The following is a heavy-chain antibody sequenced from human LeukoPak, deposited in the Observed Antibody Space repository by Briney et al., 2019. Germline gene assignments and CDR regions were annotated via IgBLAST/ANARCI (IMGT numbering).Heavy chain of an antibody. V-gene: IGHV4-59*08. CDR3: ARHKSGSFYSLDY. CDR1: AGAISSYY. D-gene: IGHD1-26*01. J-gene: IGHJ4*02. Sequence: PSETLSLTRTVSAGAISSYYWSWIRQPPGKGLEWIGYVSDSGSTNYNPSLNSRVTISVDTSRNQLSLKMSSVTAADTAVYFCARHKSGSFYSLDYWGEGNQVTVSS. CDR2: VSDSGST.